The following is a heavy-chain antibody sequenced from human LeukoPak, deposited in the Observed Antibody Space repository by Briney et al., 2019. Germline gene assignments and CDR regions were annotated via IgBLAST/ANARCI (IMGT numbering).Heavy chain of an antibody. CDR3: AKDPDYYGSGSYYSVY. D-gene: IGHD3-10*01. CDR2: IPYDGSNK. V-gene: IGHV3-30*18. Sequence: GGSLRLSCASSGFTFSSYGMHWVRQDPGKGLEWVAVIPYDGSNKYYADSVKGRFTISRDNSKNPLYLQMNTLRAEDTAGYYCAKDPDYYGSGSYYSVYWGQGTLVTVSS. J-gene: IGHJ4*02. CDR1: GFTFSSYG.